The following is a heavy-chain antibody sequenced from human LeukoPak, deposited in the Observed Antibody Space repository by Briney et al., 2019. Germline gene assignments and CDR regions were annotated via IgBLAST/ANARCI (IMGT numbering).Heavy chain of an antibody. CDR1: GFTFSSYA. CDR2: ISGNGGST. V-gene: IGHV3-64D*06. D-gene: IGHD5-24*01. J-gene: IGHJ1*01. CDR3: VGDGRDGYNIYFHH. Sequence: GGSLRLSCSASGFTFSSYAMHWVRQAPGKGLEYVSVISGNGGSTSYADSVKGRFTTSRDNSKNTVHLQMSSLRAGDTAIYYCVGDGRDGYNIYFHHWGRGTLVTVSS.